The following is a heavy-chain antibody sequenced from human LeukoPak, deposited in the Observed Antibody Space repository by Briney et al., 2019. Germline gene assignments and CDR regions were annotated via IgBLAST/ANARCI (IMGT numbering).Heavy chain of an antibody. J-gene: IGHJ6*02. D-gene: IGHD5-18*01. CDR1: GFTFSSYW. Sequence: PGGSLRLSCAASGFTFSSYWMSWVRQAPGKGLEWVANIKQDGSEKYYVDSVKGRFTISRDNAKNSLYLQMNSLRAEDTAVYYCARDPGYSYGPTPLNTQLLPDYYYYGMDVWGQGTTVTVSS. CDR3: ARDPGYSYGPTPLNTQLLPDYYYYGMDV. V-gene: IGHV3-7*01. CDR2: IKQDGSEK.